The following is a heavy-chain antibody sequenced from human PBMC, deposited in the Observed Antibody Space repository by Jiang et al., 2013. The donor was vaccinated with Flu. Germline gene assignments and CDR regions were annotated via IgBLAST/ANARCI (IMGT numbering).Heavy chain of an antibody. J-gene: IGHJ3*01. CDR2: IYHRSKWYN. CDR1: GDSVSSKSAA. D-gene: IGHD4-17*01. CDR3: ARSPSTLTTASNAFDL. V-gene: IGHV6-1*01. Sequence: SQTLSLTCTISGDSVSSKSAAWNWIRQSTSRGLEWLGRIYHRSKWYNDYAVSVESRIIINADTSKNHFSLHLNSVTPEDTAVYFCARSPSTLTTASNAFDLWGQGTMVTVSS.